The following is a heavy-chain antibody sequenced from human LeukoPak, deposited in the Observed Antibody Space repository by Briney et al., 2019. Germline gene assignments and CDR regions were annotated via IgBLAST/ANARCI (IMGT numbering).Heavy chain of an antibody. CDR3: ARGTWNPALLDS. CDR1: GFNVSNTY. D-gene: IGHD1-1*01. V-gene: IGHV3-53*01. J-gene: IGHJ4*02. Sequence: GGSLRLSCVVTGFNVSNTYMSWVRQAPGKGLEWVSVIYSGGRTYYSDSVKGRFTMSTDNSKNTLYFQMNSLPAEDTAVYFCARGTWNPALLDSWGQGTLVTVSS. CDR2: IYSGGRT.